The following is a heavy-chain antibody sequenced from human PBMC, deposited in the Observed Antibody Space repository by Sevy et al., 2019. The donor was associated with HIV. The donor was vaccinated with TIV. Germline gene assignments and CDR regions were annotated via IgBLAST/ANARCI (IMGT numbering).Heavy chain of an antibody. Sequence: GGSLRLSCAASGFTSSSYWMHWVRQAPGKGLVWVSRISSDGSSTNYADSVKGRFTISGDNAKNTLYLQMNSLRAEDTAVYYCARLRGGVVDYWGQGTLVTVSS. CDR2: ISSDGSST. J-gene: IGHJ4*02. V-gene: IGHV3-74*01. CDR1: GFTSSSYW. D-gene: IGHD3-16*01. CDR3: ARLRGGVVDY.